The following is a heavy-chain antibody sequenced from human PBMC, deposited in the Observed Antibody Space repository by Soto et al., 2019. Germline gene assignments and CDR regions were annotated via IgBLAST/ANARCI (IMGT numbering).Heavy chain of an antibody. V-gene: IGHV3-30-3*01. D-gene: IGHD5-18*01. J-gene: IGHJ6*02. CDR1: GFTFSSYA. CDR3: ASGYSYGTDYYYYGMDV. Sequence: QVHLVESGGGVVQPGRSLRLSCAASGFTFSSYAMHWVRQAPGKGLEWVAVISYDANNKNYADSVKGRFTISRDNSQNTMYLQMNSLRVEDTAVYYCASGYSYGTDYYYYGMDVWGQGTTVSVSS. CDR2: ISYDANNK.